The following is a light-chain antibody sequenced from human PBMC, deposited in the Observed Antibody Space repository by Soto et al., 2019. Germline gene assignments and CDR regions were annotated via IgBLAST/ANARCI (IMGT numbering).Light chain of an antibody. V-gene: IGKV3-20*01. CDR2: GIS. CDR1: QSVTSSD. Sequence: EIVLTQSPGTLSLSLGESATLSCRVSQSVTSSDLAWYQRKPGQAPRLLIYGISTRATGIPDKFSGSGSGTDFTLTVSRLEPEDFAVYYCQQYGSSPITFGQGTRLEIK. J-gene: IGKJ5*01. CDR3: QQYGSSPIT.